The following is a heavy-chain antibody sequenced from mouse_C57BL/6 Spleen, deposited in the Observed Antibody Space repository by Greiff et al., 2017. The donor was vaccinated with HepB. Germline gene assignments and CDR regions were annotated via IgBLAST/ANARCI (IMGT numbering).Heavy chain of an antibody. CDR2: IHPNSGST. CDR1: GYTFTSYW. J-gene: IGHJ2*01. CDR3: ARIRITTDYFDY. Sequence: VQLQQPGAELVKPGASVKLSCKASGYTFTSYWMHWVKQRPGQGLEWIGMIHPNSGSTNYNEKFKSKATLTVDKSSSTAYMQLSSLTSEDSAVYYCARIRITTDYFDYWGQGTTLTVSS. V-gene: IGHV1-64*01. D-gene: IGHD1-1*01.